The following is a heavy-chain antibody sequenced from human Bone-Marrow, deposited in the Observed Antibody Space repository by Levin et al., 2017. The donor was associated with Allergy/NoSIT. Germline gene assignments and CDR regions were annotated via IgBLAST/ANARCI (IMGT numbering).Heavy chain of an antibody. CDR3: ARGNYYDSSGYYYGGFDY. J-gene: IGHJ4*02. V-gene: IGHV1-8*01. Sequence: GESLKISCKASGYTFTSYDINWVRQATGQGLEWMGWMNPNSGNTGYAQKFQGRVTMTRNTSISTAYMELSSLRSEDTAVYYCARGNYYDSSGYYYGGFDYWGQGTLVTVSS. D-gene: IGHD3-22*01. CDR1: GYTFTSYD. CDR2: MNPNSGNT.